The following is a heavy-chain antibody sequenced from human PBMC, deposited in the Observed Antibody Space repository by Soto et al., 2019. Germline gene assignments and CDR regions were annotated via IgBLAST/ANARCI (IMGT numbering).Heavy chain of an antibody. Sequence: QVKLKGSGPELVKPSQTLSSTSLFSGASIASGGYYWGWIRQHPGKGLEWIGYIYYSGTTYYNPSLKSRVTISVDTSKNQFSLKLSSVTAADTAVYYCARTPLDWGQGTLVTVSS. CDR3: ARTPLD. CDR1: GASIASGGYY. CDR2: IYYSGTT. J-gene: IGHJ4*02. V-gene: IGHV4-31*03.